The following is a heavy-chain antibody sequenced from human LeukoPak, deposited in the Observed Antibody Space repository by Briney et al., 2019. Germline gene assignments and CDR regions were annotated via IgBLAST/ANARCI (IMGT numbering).Heavy chain of an antibody. CDR3: ARTYYDFWSGSGNWFDP. V-gene: IGHV4-59*08. Sequence: SETLSLTCTVSGGSISSYYWSWIRQPPGKGLEGIGYIYYSGSTNYNPSLKSRVTLSVDTSKNQSSLKVGSVTAADPAVYYCARTYYDFWSGSGNWFDPWGQGTLVTVSS. CDR2: IYYSGST. J-gene: IGHJ5*02. CDR1: GGSISSYY. D-gene: IGHD3-3*01.